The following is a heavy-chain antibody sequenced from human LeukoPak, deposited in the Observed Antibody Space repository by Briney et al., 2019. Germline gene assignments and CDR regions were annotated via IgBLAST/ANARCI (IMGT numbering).Heavy chain of an antibody. J-gene: IGHJ1*01. CDR3: ASTLRQTCSGGWFLTS. D-gene: IGHD2-15*01. CDR1: GFSFSNNY. CDR2: IYGGSNNT. Sequence: GGSLRLSCAASGFSFSNNYLTWVRQTPGKGLEWVSVIYGGSNNTHYADSVRGRFTISRDNSRNTVYLQMDSLRAEDTATYYCASTLRQTCSGGWFLTSGGRGTLVTVSS. V-gene: IGHV3-53*01.